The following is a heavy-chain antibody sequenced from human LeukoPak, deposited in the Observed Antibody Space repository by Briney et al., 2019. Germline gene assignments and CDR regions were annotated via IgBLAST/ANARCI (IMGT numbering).Heavy chain of an antibody. V-gene: IGHV4-34*01. CDR2: INHSGST. CDR3: ARAPAGPPYYYMQV. J-gene: IGHJ6*03. CDR1: GGSFSGYY. Sequence: SETLSLTCAVYGGSFSGYYWSWIRQPPGKGLEWIGEINHSGSTNYNPSLKSRVTISVDTSRNQFSLNLSSVTAADTAVYYCARAPAGPPYYYMQVWGRGTTVTVSS.